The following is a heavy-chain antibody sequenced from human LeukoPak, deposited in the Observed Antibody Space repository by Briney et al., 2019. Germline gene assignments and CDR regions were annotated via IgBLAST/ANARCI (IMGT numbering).Heavy chain of an antibody. CDR2: IYYSGST. J-gene: IGHJ4*02. CDR3: ARKTSWDTAMIDY. Sequence: SETLSLTCTVSGGSISSYYWSWIRQPPGKGLEWIGYIYYSGSTNYNPSLKSRVTISVDTSKNQFSLKLSSVTAADTAVYYCARKTSWDTAMIDYWGQGTLVTVSS. V-gene: IGHV4-59*01. CDR1: GGSISSYY. D-gene: IGHD5-18*01.